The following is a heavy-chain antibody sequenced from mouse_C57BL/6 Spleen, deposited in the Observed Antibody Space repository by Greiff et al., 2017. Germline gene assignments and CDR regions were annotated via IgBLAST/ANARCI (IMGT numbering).Heavy chain of an antibody. D-gene: IGHD2-3*01. V-gene: IGHV5-17*01. CDR3: ASGDGYYSAWIAY. CDR1: GFTFSDYG. Sequence: EVKLVESGGGLVKPGGSLKLSCAASGFTFSDYGMHWVRQAPEKGLEWVAYISSGSSTIYYADTVKGRFTISRDNAKNTLFLQMTSLRSEEAAMYYCASGDGYYSAWIAYWGQGTLVTVSA. CDR2: ISSGSSTI. J-gene: IGHJ3*01.